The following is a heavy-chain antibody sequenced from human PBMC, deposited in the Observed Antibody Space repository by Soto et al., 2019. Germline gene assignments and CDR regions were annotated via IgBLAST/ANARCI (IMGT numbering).Heavy chain of an antibody. V-gene: IGHV3-33*01. D-gene: IGHD6-13*01. CDR3: ARDQLAAAGDY. Sequence: QVQLVESGGGVVQPGRSLRLSCSASGFTFSSYGMHWVRQAPGKGLEWVAVIWYDGSNKYYADSVKGRFTISRDNSKNRLYLQMNSLRAEDTAVYYCARDQLAAAGDYWGQGTLVTVSS. J-gene: IGHJ4*02. CDR2: IWYDGSNK. CDR1: GFTFSSYG.